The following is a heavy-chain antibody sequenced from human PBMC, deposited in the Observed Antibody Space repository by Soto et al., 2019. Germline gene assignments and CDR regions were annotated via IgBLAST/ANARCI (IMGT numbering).Heavy chain of an antibody. D-gene: IGHD6-13*01. CDR3: ASRHSSPYFDY. V-gene: IGHV4-30-4*01. CDR2: IHYSGST. CDR1: GGSISSGDYY. Sequence: QVQLQESGPGLVKPSQTLSLTCTVSGGSISSGDYYWSWIRQPPGKGLEWIGSIHYSGSTYYNPSLKRRVTISVYPSKNQFSLKLNSVTAADTAVYYCASRHSSPYFDYWGQGTLVTVSS. J-gene: IGHJ4*02.